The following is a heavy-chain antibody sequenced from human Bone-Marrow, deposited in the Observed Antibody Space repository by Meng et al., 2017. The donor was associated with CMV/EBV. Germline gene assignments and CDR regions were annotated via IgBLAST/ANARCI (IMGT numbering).Heavy chain of an antibody. Sequence: GGSLRLSCAASGFTFSSYAMHWVRQAPGKGLEWVAVISYDGTNKYYADSVKGRFTISRDNSKNTLYLQMNSLRAEDTAVYYCARGGIVGARNYYGMDVWGQGTTVTASS. CDR1: GFTFSSYA. CDR3: ARGGIVGARNYYGMDV. V-gene: IGHV3-30-3*01. CDR2: ISYDGTNK. D-gene: IGHD1-26*01. J-gene: IGHJ6*02.